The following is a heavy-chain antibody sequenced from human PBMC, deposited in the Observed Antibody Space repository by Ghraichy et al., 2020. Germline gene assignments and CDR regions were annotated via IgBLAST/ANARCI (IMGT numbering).Heavy chain of an antibody. CDR2: FDPEDGET. CDR1: GYTLTELS. J-gene: IGHJ4*02. V-gene: IGHV1-24*01. D-gene: IGHD6-19*01. Sequence: ASVKVSCKVSGYTLTELSMHWVRQAPGKGLEWMGGFDPEDGETIYAQKFQGRVTMTEDTSTDTAYMELSSLRSEDTAVYYCATPPWGAVAGKYYFDYWGQGTLVTVSS. CDR3: ATPPWGAVAGKYYFDY.